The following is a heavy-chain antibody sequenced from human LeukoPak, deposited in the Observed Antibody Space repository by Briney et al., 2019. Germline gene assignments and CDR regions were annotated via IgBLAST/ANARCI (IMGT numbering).Heavy chain of an antibody. V-gene: IGHV3-21*01. D-gene: IGHD5-12*01. J-gene: IGHJ4*02. Sequence: GGSLRLSCAASGFAFNTYTMIWVRQAPGKGLEWVSSISSVSNYIYYADSLKGRFTISRDNAKNSLYLQMNSLRAEDTAAYYCAREDPRATNAYWGQGTLVTVSS. CDR1: GFAFNTYT. CDR2: ISSVSNYI. CDR3: AREDPRATNAY.